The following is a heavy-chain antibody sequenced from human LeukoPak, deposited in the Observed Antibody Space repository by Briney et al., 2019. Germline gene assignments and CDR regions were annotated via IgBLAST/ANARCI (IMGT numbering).Heavy chain of an antibody. V-gene: IGHV1-18*01. Sequence: ASVKVSYKASGYTFTSYGISWVRQAPGQGLEWMGWISAYNGNTNYAQKFQGRVTITRDTSASTAYMELSSLRSEDTAVYYCARPHYPGIAAAGLDYWGQGTLVTVSS. CDR2: ISAYNGNT. D-gene: IGHD6-13*01. J-gene: IGHJ4*02. CDR1: GYTFTSYG. CDR3: ARPHYPGIAAAGLDY.